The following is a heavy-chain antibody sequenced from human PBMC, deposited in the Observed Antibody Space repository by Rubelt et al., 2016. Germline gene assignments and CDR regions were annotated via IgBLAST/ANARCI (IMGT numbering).Heavy chain of an antibody. V-gene: IGHV4-34*01. J-gene: IGHJ3*01. D-gene: IGHD3-22*01. CDR1: GGSFSGYY. CDR3: AGDLYDSSGYYL. CDR2: INHSGST. Sequence: QVQLQQWGAGLLKPSETLSLTCAVYGGSFSGYYWSWIRQPPGKGLEWIGEINHSGSTNYNPSLKSRVTISVDTSKNQFSLKLSSVTAADTAVYYCAGDLYDSSGYYLWGQGTMVTVSS.